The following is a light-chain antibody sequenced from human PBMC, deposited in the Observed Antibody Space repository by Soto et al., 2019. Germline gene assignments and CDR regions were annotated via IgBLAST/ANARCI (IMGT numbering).Light chain of an antibody. CDR3: CSYAGSRGLV. CDR2: EVS. CDR1: SSDVGGYNY. V-gene: IGLV2-14*01. Sequence: QSALTQPVSVSGSPGQSITISCTGTSSDVGGYNYVSWYQQHPGKAPKLMIYEVSNRPSGVSNRFSGSKSGNTASLTISGLQAEDEADYYCCSYAGSRGLVFGGGTKLTVL. J-gene: IGLJ2*01.